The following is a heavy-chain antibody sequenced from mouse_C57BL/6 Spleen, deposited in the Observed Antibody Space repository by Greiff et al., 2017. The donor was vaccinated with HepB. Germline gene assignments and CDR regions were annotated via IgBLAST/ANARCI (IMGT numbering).Heavy chain of an antibody. V-gene: IGHV1-55*01. CDR1: GYTFTSYW. J-gene: IGHJ1*03. D-gene: IGHD1-1*01. CDR3: ARCYYGSSPYWYFDD. Sequence: QVQLQQSGAELVKPGASVKMSCKASGYTFTSYWITWVKQRPGQGLEWIGDIYPGSGSTNYNEKFKSKATLTVDPSSSTAYLQLSSLTSEDSAVYYCARCYYGSSPYWYFDDWGTGTTVTVSS. CDR2: IYPGSGST.